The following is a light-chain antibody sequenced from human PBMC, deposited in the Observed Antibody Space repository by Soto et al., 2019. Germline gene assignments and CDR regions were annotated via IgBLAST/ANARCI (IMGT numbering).Light chain of an antibody. J-gene: IGKJ1*01. CDR2: GAS. V-gene: IGKV3-15*01. Sequence: EILMTQSPAIVSVSPGERATVSCRASQSVSTNLAWYQQKPGQAPRLLIQGASTRATGVSPTFTGSGSGTEFTLTISSLQSEDFAVYYCQQYHKWPLTFEQGTKVEIK. CDR1: QSVSTN. CDR3: QQYHKWPLT.